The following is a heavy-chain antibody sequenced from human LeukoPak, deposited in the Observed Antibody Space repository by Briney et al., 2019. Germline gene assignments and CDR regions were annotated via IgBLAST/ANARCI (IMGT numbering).Heavy chain of an antibody. V-gene: IGHV3-30*04. Sequence: PGGSLRLSCAGSGFTFSSFPIHWVRQAPGKGLEWVAAISTDGSYKYHGDSVKGRFTISRDNPMNTLYLQMHGLSPDATAVYYCARSLIPGRWYFDLWGRGTLVTVSS. CDR3: ARSLIPGRWYFDL. D-gene: IGHD3-16*01. CDR2: ISTDGSYK. J-gene: IGHJ2*01. CDR1: GFTFSSFP.